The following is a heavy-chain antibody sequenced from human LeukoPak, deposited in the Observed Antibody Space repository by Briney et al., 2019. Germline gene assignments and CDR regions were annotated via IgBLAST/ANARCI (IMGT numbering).Heavy chain of an antibody. J-gene: IGHJ2*01. Sequence: PGRSLRLSCAASGFTFSSYGLHWVRQAPGKGLEWVAVISFDGSDKYYADYVKGRFTISRDNSKNTLYLQMNSLRAEDTAAYYCATGDVDTAMAPRYFDLWGRGTLVTVSS. CDR2: ISFDGSDK. D-gene: IGHD5-18*01. CDR3: ATGDVDTAMAPRYFDL. V-gene: IGHV3-30*03. CDR1: GFTFSSYG.